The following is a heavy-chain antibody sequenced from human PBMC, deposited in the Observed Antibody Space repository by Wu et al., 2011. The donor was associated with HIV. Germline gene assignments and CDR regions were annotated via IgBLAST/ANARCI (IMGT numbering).Heavy chain of an antibody. CDR1: GGAFSSYA. CDR3: ALRTRAGSGMDY. J-gene: IGHJ4*02. V-gene: IGHV1-69*06. CDR2: IIPIFGTA. Sequence: QVQLVQSGAEVKKPGSSVKVSCKASGGAFSSYAISWVRQAPGQGLEWMGGIIPIFGTANYAQKFQGRVTITADKSTSTAYMELSSLRSEDTAVYYXALRTRAGSGMDYWGQGTLVTVSS. D-gene: IGHD3-10*01.